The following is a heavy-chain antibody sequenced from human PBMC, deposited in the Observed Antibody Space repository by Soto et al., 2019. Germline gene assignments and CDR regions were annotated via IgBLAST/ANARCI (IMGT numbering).Heavy chain of an antibody. CDR1: GGTFSSYA. J-gene: IGHJ5*02. V-gene: IGHV1-69*06. CDR2: IIPIFGTA. Sequence: QVQLVQSGAEVKQPGSSVKVSCEASGGTFSSYAISWVRQAPGQGLEWMGGIIPIFGTANYAQKFQGRVTITADKSTNTAYIELSSLRSEDTAVYYCASCTSRSLPHNWFDPWGQGTPVTVSS. CDR3: ASCTSRSLPHNWFDP. D-gene: IGHD2-2*01.